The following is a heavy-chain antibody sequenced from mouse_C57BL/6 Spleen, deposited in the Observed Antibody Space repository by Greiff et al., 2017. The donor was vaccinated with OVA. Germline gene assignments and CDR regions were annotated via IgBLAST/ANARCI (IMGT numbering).Heavy chain of an antibody. CDR1: GFTFSSYA. CDR2: ISSGGDYI. J-gene: IGHJ4*01. Sequence: EVMLMESGEGLVKPGGSLKLSCAASGFTFSSYAMSWVRQTPEKRLEWVAYISSGGDYIYYADTVKGRFTISRDNARNTLYLQMSSLKSEDTAMYYCTRGGYDGDYYAMDYWGQGTSVTVSS. CDR3: TRGGYDGDYYAMDY. D-gene: IGHD2-14*01. V-gene: IGHV5-9-1*02.